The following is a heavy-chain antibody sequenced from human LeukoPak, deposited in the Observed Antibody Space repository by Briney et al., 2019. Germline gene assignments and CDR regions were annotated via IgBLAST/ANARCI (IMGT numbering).Heavy chain of an antibody. D-gene: IGHD2-2*01. Sequence: SETLSLTCTVSGGSIRNYYWSWIRQTPGKGLEWIAYIHYSRSTSYNPSLKSRITISLDTSKNQFSLKLSSVTAADTAVYYCARHAVVVPASRLSWFDPWGQGTLVTVSS. J-gene: IGHJ5*02. CDR3: ARHAVVVPASRLSWFDP. CDR2: IHYSRST. V-gene: IGHV4-59*08. CDR1: GGSIRNYY.